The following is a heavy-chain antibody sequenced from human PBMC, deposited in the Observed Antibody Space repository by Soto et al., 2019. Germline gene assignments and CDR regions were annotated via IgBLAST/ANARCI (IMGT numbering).Heavy chain of an antibody. D-gene: IGHD5-12*01. CDR3: ALALGYSGYAGIDV. Sequence: QVQLVQSGGEVKKPGASVKVSCKASGYTFTIYGINWVRQAPGQGLEWMGWISPDNGNTNYAQKLQGRVTMTTDTSTSTAYMELRILRSDDTAVYYCALALGYSGYAGIDVWGQGTTVTVSS. CDR2: ISPDNGNT. CDR1: GYTFTIYG. J-gene: IGHJ6*02. V-gene: IGHV1-18*01.